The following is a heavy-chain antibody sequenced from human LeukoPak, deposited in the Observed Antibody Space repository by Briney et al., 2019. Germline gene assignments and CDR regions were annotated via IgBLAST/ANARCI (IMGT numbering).Heavy chain of an antibody. V-gene: IGHV3-7*01. CDR3: ARDKGAIWVVAATTYGMDV. D-gene: IGHD2-15*01. J-gene: IGHJ6*02. CDR1: GFTFGSCW. Sequence: HAGGSLRLSCAASGFTFGSCWMNWVRQTPGKGLEWVANINQDGSQKFYVDSVKGRFTISRDNANNSLYLQMNSLRAEDTAVYYCARDKGAIWVVAATTYGMDVWGQGTTVTVSS. CDR2: INQDGSQK.